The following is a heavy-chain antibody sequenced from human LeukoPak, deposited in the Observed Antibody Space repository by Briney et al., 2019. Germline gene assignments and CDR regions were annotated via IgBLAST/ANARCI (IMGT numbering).Heavy chain of an antibody. CDR1: GFTFSSYG. CDR3: ARVGASTGAFDI. J-gene: IGHJ3*02. D-gene: IGHD1-26*01. CDR2: INSDGSTT. V-gene: IGHV3-74*01. Sequence: GGSLRLSCAASGFTFSSYGMHWVRQAPGKGLVWVSRINSDGSTTSYADSVKGRFTISRDNAKNTLYLQMNSLRAEDTAVYYCARVGASTGAFDIWGQGTMVTVSS.